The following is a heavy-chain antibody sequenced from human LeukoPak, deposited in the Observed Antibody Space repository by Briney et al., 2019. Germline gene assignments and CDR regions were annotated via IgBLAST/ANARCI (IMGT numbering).Heavy chain of an antibody. V-gene: IGHV3-11*04. CDR1: GFTVSSNY. D-gene: IGHD3-22*01. Sequence: GGSLRLSCAASGFTVSSNYMSWIRQAPGKGLEWVSYISSSGSTIYYADSVKGRFTISRDNAKNSLYLQMNSLRAEDTAVYYCARDRYYDSSGYYYFDYWGQGTLVTVSS. CDR3: ARDRYYDSSGYYYFDY. J-gene: IGHJ4*02. CDR2: ISSSGSTI.